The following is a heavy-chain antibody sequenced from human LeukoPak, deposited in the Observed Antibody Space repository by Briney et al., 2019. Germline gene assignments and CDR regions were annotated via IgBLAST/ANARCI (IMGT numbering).Heavy chain of an antibody. CDR3: ARVRVVGASRDAFDI. CDR1: GYTFTGYY. CDR2: INPNSGGT. V-gene: IGHV1-2*02. Sequence: WASVKVSCKASGYTFTGYYMHWVRQAPGQGLEWMEWINPNSGGTNYAQKFQGRVTMTRDTSISTAYMELSRLRSDDTAVYYCARVRVVGASRDAFDIWGQGTMVTVSS. J-gene: IGHJ3*02. D-gene: IGHD1-26*01.